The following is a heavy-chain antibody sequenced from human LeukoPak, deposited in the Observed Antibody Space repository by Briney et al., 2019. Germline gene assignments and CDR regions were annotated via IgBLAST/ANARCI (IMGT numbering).Heavy chain of an antibody. D-gene: IGHD3-22*01. Sequence: SETLSLTCTVSGDSISTYYWSWIRQPPGKGLAWIEYIRYSGSANYNPSLRSRVSISIDTSKNQFSLKLSSVTAADTAVYHCARLVYDSRGYYFDYWGQGTLVTVSS. V-gene: IGHV4-59*08. J-gene: IGHJ4*02. CDR2: IRYSGSA. CDR1: GDSISTYY. CDR3: ARLVYDSRGYYFDY.